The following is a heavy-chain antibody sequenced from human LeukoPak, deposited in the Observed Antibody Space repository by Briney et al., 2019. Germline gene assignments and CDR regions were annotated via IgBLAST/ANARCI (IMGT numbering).Heavy chain of an antibody. J-gene: IGHJ3*02. CDR1: GGTFSSYT. CDR3: ARTMTTVVTAGPLAFDI. Sequence: SVKVSCKASGGTFSSYTISWVRQAPGQGLEWMGRIIPILGIANYAQKFQGRVTITADKSTSTAYMELSSLRSEDTAVYYCARTMTTVVTAGPLAFDIWGQGTMVAVSS. D-gene: IGHD4-23*01. V-gene: IGHV1-69*02. CDR2: IIPILGIA.